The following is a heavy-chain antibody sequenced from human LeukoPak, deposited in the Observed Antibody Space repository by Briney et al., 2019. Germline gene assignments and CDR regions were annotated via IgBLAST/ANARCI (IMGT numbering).Heavy chain of an antibody. V-gene: IGHV3-64D*09. D-gene: IGHD2-15*01. J-gene: IGHJ4*02. CDR1: GFTFSNYA. Sequence: GGSLRLSCSASGFTFSNYAMHWVRQAPGKGLECISTISSTGGSTYYADSVKGRFTISRDNSKSTLYLQMSSLRPEDTAVYYCVRDTSYCSGGRCFATYSFDYWGQGTRVTVSS. CDR2: ISSTGGST. CDR3: VRDTSYCSGGRCFATYSFDY.